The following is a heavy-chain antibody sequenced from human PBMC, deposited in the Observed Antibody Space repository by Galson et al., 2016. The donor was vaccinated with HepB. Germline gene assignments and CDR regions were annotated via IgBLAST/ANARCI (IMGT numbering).Heavy chain of an antibody. CDR3: ARDVQFRFDY. D-gene: IGHD4-11*01. V-gene: IGHV1-18*01. CDR2: ISANSGNT. J-gene: IGHJ4*02. Sequence: QGLEWLGWISANSGNTIYAQKFQDRVTMTRDTSASTVYMDLRSLRSDDTAVYYCARDVQFRFDYWGQGTLVTGSS.